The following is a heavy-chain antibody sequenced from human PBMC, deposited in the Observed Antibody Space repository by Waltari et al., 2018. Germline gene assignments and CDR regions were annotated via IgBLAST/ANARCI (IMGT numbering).Heavy chain of an antibody. D-gene: IGHD1-7*01. V-gene: IGHV3-23*03. CDR2: IYSGGST. J-gene: IGHJ3*02. Sequence: EVQLLESGGGLVQHGGSLRLYCAASGFNFRSYAMSWVRQAPGKGLEWVSVIYSGGSTYYADSVKGRFTISRDNSKNTLYLQMNSLRAEDTAVYYCAKGITGTRSDAFDIWGQGTMVTVSS. CDR3: AKGITGTRSDAFDI. CDR1: GFNFRSYA.